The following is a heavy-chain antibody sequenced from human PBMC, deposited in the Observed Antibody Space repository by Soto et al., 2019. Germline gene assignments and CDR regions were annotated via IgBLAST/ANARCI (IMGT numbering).Heavy chain of an antibody. CDR3: ARLPQSYRTASYADF. CDR1: GGSISSSDYH. Sequence: SETLSLSCTVSGGSISSSDYHWGWIRQPPGKALEWIGSVYYSGGAYYKPSLNSRASISVDTSKNQISLEVTSVTAADTAVYFCARLPQSYRTASYADFWGQGILVT. V-gene: IGHV4-39*01. D-gene: IGHD1-26*01. CDR2: VYYSGGA. J-gene: IGHJ4*02.